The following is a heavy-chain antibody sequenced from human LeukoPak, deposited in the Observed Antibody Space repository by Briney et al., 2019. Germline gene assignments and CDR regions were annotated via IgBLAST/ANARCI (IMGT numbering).Heavy chain of an antibody. J-gene: IGHJ4*02. V-gene: IGHV4-59*01. CDR1: GGSINGYY. D-gene: IGHD3-10*01. CDR3: ARRATSGSPYYLDY. CDR2: MYYSGST. Sequence: SETLSLTCTVSGGSINGYYWTWIRLPPGKELEWIGYMYYSGSTNSNPSLKSRVTMSVDTPKNQFSLKLSSVTAADTAVYYCARRATSGSPYYLDYWGQGTLVTVSS.